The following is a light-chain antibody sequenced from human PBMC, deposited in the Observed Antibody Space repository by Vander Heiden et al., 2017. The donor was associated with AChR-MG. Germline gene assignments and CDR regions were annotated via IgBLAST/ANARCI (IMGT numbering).Light chain of an antibody. CDR3: QSYDNSLSGWV. Sequence: QSVLTQPPSVSGVPVQRVPLPCAGTNYNIGAGYGVQWYRHLPGAAPKVLIFRSVDRPSGVPDRFSGSKSGTSASLAITGLQAEDEAVYYCQSYDNSLSGWVFGGGTKVTVL. CDR1: NYNIGAGYG. V-gene: IGLV1-40*01. J-gene: IGLJ3*02. CDR2: RSV.